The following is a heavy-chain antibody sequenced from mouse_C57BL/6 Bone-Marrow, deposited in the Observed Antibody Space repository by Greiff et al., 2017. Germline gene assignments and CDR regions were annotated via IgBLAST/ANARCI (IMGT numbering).Heavy chain of an antibody. J-gene: IGHJ1*03. Sequence: QVQLKQPGAELVMPGASVKLSCKASGYTFTSYWMHWVKQRPGQGLEWIGEIDPSDSYTNYNQKFKGKSTLTVDKSSSTAYMQLSSLTSEDSAVYYCARYRYDYDGHWYFDVWGTGTTVTVSS. CDR2: IDPSDSYT. V-gene: IGHV1-69*01. CDR3: ARYRYDYDGHWYFDV. D-gene: IGHD2-4*01. CDR1: GYTFTSYW.